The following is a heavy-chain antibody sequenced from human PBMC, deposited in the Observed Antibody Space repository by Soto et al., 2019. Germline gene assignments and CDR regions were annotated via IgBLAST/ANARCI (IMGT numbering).Heavy chain of an antibody. D-gene: IGHD6-6*01. Sequence: VASVKVSCKASGGTFSSYAISWVRQAPGQGLEWMGGIIPIFGTANYAQKFQGRVTITADESTSTAYMELSSLRSEDTAVYYCARSREQLVFNVDYWGQGTLVTVSS. CDR2: IIPIFGTA. CDR1: GGTFSSYA. V-gene: IGHV1-69*13. CDR3: ARSREQLVFNVDY. J-gene: IGHJ4*02.